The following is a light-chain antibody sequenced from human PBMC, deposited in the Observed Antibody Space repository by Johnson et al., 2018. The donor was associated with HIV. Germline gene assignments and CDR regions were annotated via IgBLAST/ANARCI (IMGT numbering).Light chain of an antibody. CDR2: DNT. V-gene: IGLV1-51*01. J-gene: IGLJ1*01. CDR1: SSNIGNNY. CDR3: GTWDSSLGAYG. Sequence: HSVLTQPPSVSAAPGQKVTISCSGSSSNIGNNYVSWYQQLPGTAPKVLIYDNTKRPSGIPDRFSGSKSGTSATLGITGLLTGDEADYYCGTWDSSLGAYGFGAGTKVTVL.